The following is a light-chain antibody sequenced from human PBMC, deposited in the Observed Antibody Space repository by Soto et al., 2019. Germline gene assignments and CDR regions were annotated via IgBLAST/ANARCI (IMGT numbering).Light chain of an antibody. CDR1: SSDVGSYNY. V-gene: IGLV2-14*01. J-gene: IGLJ1*01. CDR3: SAWDDSLNGFYV. CDR2: EVR. Sequence: QSVLTQPASVSGSPGQSITISCTGTSSDVGSYNYVSWYQQHPGKAPKLMIYEVRNRPSGVPDRFSGSKSGTSASLVISGLQSEDEADYYCSAWDDSLNGFYVFGTGTQLTVL.